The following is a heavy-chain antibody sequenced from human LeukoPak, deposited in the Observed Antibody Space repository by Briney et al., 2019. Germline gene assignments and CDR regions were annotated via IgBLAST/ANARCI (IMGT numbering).Heavy chain of an antibody. D-gene: IGHD6-13*01. V-gene: IGHV4-34*01. Sequence: SETLSLTCAVYGGSFSGYYWSWIRQPPGKGLEWIGEINHSGSTNYNPSLKSRVTIPVDTSKNQFSLKLSSVTAADTAVYYCARAGYSSSWYPYWGQGTLVTVSS. CDR2: INHSGST. CDR1: GGSFSGYY. J-gene: IGHJ4*02. CDR3: ARAGYSSSWYPY.